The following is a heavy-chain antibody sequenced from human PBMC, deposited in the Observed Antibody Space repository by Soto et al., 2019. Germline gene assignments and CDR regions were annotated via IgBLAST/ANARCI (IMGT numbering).Heavy chain of an antibody. J-gene: IGHJ4*02. CDR1: GFTFSSYA. Sequence: QVHLVESGGGVDQPGGSLRLSWAASGFTFSSYAIPWVRQAPGKGLEWVAIVWFDGSNKYYADSVKGRFSISSDNSKNTLFLQMYSLSAEDTAVYYCARGQLPAATTYFDFWGQGTLVIVSS. CDR3: ARGQLPAATTYFDF. D-gene: IGHD2-15*01. V-gene: IGHV3-33*01. CDR2: VWFDGSNK.